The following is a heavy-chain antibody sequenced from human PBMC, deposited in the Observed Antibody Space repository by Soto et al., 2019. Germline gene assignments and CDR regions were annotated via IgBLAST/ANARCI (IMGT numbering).Heavy chain of an antibody. CDR2: IRRKVSGGTT. D-gene: IGHD2-15*01. CDR3: TRHFSGSGG. J-gene: IGHJ4*02. Sequence: PGGSLRLSCTASGFTFGDYDMGWFRQAPGKGLEWVGFIRRKVSGGTTEYAASVKGRFTLSRDDSKSIAYLQMNSLKTEDTAVYYCTRHFSGSGGWGQGTLVTVSS. V-gene: IGHV3-49*03. CDR1: GFTFGDYD.